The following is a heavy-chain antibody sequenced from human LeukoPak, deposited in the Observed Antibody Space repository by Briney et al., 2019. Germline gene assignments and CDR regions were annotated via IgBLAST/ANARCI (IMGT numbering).Heavy chain of an antibody. D-gene: IGHD3-22*01. Sequence: PGRSLRLSCAASGFTFSSYGMHWVRQAPGKGLEWEAVISYDGSNKYYADSVKGRFTISRDNSKNTLYLQMNSLRAEDTAVYYCAKDRGFDSSGYLHDYWGQGTLVTVSS. CDR3: AKDRGFDSSGYLHDY. CDR2: ISYDGSNK. J-gene: IGHJ4*02. CDR1: GFTFSSYG. V-gene: IGHV3-30*18.